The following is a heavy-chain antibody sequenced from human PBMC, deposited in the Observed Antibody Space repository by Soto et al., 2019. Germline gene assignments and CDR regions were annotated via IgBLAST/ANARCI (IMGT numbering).Heavy chain of an antibody. CDR2: TNTGGNFA. Sequence: EVKFVESGGGLVKPGGSLRLTCVGSGFTFRRFTMNWVRRAPGKGLEWVASTNTGGNFAYYADSVKGRFAISRDNANDSLFLQMNSLRAEDTAAYYCAAEGDYVNNGAFDLWGQGILVTVSS. J-gene: IGHJ3*01. V-gene: IGHV3-21*01. D-gene: IGHD4-17*01. CDR3: AAEGDYVNNGAFDL. CDR1: GFTFRRFT.